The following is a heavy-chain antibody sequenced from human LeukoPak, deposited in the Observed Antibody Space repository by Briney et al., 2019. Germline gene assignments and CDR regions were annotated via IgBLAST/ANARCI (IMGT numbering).Heavy chain of an antibody. CDR1: GYTFTSYG. Sequence: ASVNVSCKASGYTFTSYGISWVRQAPGQGLEWMGWISAYNGNTNYAQNLQGRVTMTTDTSTSTAYMELRSMRSDDTAVYYCAIITMVRGVTAEAYYYYGMDVWGQGTTVTVSS. V-gene: IGHV1-18*01. D-gene: IGHD3-10*01. CDR3: AIITMVRGVTAEAYYYYGMDV. J-gene: IGHJ6*02. CDR2: ISAYNGNT.